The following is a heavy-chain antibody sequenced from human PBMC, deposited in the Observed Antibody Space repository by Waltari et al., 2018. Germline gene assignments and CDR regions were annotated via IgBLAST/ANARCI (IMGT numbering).Heavy chain of an antibody. V-gene: IGHV3-21*01. J-gene: IGHJ3*02. CDR3: ARDVIAAAVNIAFDI. CDR2: ISSSSYI. D-gene: IGHD6-13*01. CDR1: GFTFSSYS. Sequence: EVQLVESGGGLVKPGGSLRLSCAASGFTFSSYSMNWVRQAPGKGLEWVSSISSSSYIYYADSVKGRFTISRDNAKNSLYLQMNSLRAEDTAVYYCARDVIAAAVNIAFDIWGQGTMVTVSS.